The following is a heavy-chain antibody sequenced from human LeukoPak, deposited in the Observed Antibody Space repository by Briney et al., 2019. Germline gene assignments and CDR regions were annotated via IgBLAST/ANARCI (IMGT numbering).Heavy chain of an antibody. J-gene: IGHJ4*02. D-gene: IGHD2-15*01. CDR2: ISSSGSTI. CDR3: ARDSLYCSGGSCYPDY. Sequence: GGSLRLSCAASGFTFSDYYMSWIRQAPGKGLEWVSYISSSGSTIYYADSVKGRFTISRDNAKNSLYLQMNSLRAEDTAVYYCARDSLYCSGGSCYPDYWGQGTLVTVSS. CDR1: GFTFSDYY. V-gene: IGHV3-11*01.